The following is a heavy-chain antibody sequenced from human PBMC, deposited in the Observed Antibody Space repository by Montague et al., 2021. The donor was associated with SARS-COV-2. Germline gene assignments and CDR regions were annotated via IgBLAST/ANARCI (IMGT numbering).Heavy chain of an antibody. Sequence: SETLSLICAVYGGSFSGYYWSWIRQPPEKGLEWIGEINQSGRANNNPSLKSRVIISVDTSKNQFSLKLSSVTAADTAVYYCARRGSSVWGVTVSAELDYWGQGILVIVSS. J-gene: IGHJ4*02. D-gene: IGHD3-10*01. V-gene: IGHV4-34*01. CDR2: INQSGRA. CDR1: GGSFSGYY. CDR3: ARRGSSVWGVTVSAELDY.